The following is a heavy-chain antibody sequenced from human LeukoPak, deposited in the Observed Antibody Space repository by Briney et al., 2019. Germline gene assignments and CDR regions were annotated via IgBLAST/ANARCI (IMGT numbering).Heavy chain of an antibody. Sequence: PGGSLRLSCAASGFTFSNYWMHWVRQAPGKGLVWVSRINTDGGSTTYADSVKGRFTTSRDNAKNTLYLQMNSLRAEDTAVYYCVRDMCTRSGDDFWGPGSLVTVSS. J-gene: IGHJ4*02. CDR3: VRDMCTRSGDDF. CDR2: INTDGGST. D-gene: IGHD2-2*01. V-gene: IGHV3-74*01. CDR1: GFTFSNYW.